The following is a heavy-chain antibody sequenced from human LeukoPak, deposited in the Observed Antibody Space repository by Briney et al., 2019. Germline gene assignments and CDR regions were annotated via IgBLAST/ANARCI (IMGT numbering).Heavy chain of an antibody. CDR1: GFTFSSYA. D-gene: IGHD3-10*01. CDR3: AKDWGYASGTYYTS. J-gene: IGHJ5*02. Sequence: GGSLRLSCAASGFTFSSYAMSWVRQLPGKGLEWVSTVTGTGGGTYYADSVKGRFTISRDNSKNTLSLQMNSLRAEDTALYYCAKDWGYASGTYYTSWGQGTLVTVSS. V-gene: IGHV3-23*01. CDR2: VTGTGGGT.